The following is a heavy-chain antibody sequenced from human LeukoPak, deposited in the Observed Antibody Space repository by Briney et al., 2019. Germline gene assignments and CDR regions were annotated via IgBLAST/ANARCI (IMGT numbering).Heavy chain of an antibody. Sequence: SETLSLTCTVSSASVTTHYWAWIRQPPGKGLGCIGFVSKTGNTNYNPSLKSRVTISADTSKNIFSLKLRTLTAADTAVYFCARRGAPSKLYYFYSWGPGTLVIVSS. CDR3: ARRGAPSKLYYFYS. V-gene: IGHV4-59*08. CDR2: VSKTGNT. D-gene: IGHD1-26*01. CDR1: SASVTTHY. J-gene: IGHJ4*02.